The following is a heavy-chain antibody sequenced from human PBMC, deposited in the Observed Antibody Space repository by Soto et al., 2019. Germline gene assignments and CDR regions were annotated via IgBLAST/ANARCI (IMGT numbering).Heavy chain of an antibody. CDR2: IYPDDSDT. D-gene: IGHD6-19*01. CDR1: GYCFTSYW. Sequence: GESLKISCQGSGYCFTSYWVAWVRQMPGKGLECMGVIYPDDSDTRYSPSFQGHVTISADKSINTAYLQWSSLKASDTAMYYCARTFDTSGWYDYWRQRTLVTVPS. V-gene: IGHV5-51*01. J-gene: IGHJ4*02. CDR3: ARTFDTSGWYDY.